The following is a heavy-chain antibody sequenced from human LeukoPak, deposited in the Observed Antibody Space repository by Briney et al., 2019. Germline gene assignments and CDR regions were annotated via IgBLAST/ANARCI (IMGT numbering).Heavy chain of an antibody. CDR1: GYTFTDYY. J-gene: IGHJ4*02. CDR3: ASAVAGAIDY. CDR2: VDPEDGKT. V-gene: IGHV1-69-2*01. D-gene: IGHD6-19*01. Sequence: ATVKISCKTSGYTFTDYYIHWVQQAPGEGLEWMGRVDPEDGKTSFAGKFQGRVTINADTSADTAYMELRNLTSEDTAIYYCASAVAGAIDYWGQGTLVTVSS.